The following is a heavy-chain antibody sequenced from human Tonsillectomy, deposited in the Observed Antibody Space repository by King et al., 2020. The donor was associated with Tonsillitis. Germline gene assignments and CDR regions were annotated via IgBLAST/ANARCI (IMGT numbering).Heavy chain of an antibody. CDR1: GFTVSSNY. CDR2: IYSGGST. Sequence: VQLVESGGGLIQPGGSLRLSCAASGFTVSSNYTTWGRQAPWKGLEWVSVIYSGGSTYYDDSVKGRFTISRDNSKNTLYLQMNSLRAEDTAVYYCARDLMGATAGFDYWGQGTLVTVSS. J-gene: IGHJ4*02. D-gene: IGHD1-26*01. V-gene: IGHV3-53*01. CDR3: ARDLMGATAGFDY.